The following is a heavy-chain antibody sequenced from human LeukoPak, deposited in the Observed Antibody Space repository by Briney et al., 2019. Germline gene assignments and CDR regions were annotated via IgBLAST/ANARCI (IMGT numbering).Heavy chain of an antibody. D-gene: IGHD3-10*01. Sequence: GASVKVSRKASGYTFTSYYMHWVRQAPGQGLEWMGIINPSGGSTIYAQKFQGRITMTRDTSTSTVYMELSRLRSDDTAVYYCARDLLWFGELLPHYYYYGMDVWGQGTTVTVSS. CDR1: GYTFTSYY. CDR3: ARDLLWFGELLPHYYYYGMDV. V-gene: IGHV1-46*01. CDR2: INPSGGST. J-gene: IGHJ6*02.